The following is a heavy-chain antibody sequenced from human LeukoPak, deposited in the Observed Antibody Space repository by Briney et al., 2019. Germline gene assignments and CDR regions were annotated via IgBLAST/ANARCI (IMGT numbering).Heavy chain of an antibody. D-gene: IGHD2-15*01. CDR3: ARGGWSYYYMDV. J-gene: IGHJ6*03. V-gene: IGHV4-39*07. Sequence: SETLSLTCTVSGGSISSSSYYWGWIRQPPGKGLEWIGNIYYSGSTYYNPSLKSRVTISLDTSKNQFSLKLSSVTAADTAVYYCARGGWSYYYMDVWGKGTTVTVSS. CDR2: IYYSGST. CDR1: GGSISSSSYY.